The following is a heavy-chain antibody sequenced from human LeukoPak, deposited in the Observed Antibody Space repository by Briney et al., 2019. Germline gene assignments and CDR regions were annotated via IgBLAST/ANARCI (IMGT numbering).Heavy chain of an antibody. Sequence: GGSLRLSCAASGFTFSSNYMSWVRQAPGKGLECVSVIANDGRTYYTNSVKGRFTISRDISKNMVYLQMNSLRADDTAVYYCARDDTSGGYYEFGYWGQGTLVTVSS. J-gene: IGHJ4*02. V-gene: IGHV3-53*01. CDR3: ARDDTSGGYYEFGY. CDR1: GFTFSSNY. CDR2: IANDGRT. D-gene: IGHD6-19*01.